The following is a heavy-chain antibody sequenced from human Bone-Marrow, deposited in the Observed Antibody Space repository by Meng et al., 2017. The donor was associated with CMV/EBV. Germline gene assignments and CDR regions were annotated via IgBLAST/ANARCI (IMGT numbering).Heavy chain of an antibody. D-gene: IGHD6-13*01. J-gene: IGHJ4*02. CDR1: GFTFSSYD. CDR2: IGTAGDT. CDR3: ARGSSSWYNY. V-gene: IGHV3-13*01. Sequence: GESLKISCAASGFTFSSYDMHWVRQATGKGLEWVSAIGTAGDTYYPGSVKGRFTISRENAKNSLYLQMNSLRAGDTAVYYCARGSSSWYNYWGQGTRVTVSS.